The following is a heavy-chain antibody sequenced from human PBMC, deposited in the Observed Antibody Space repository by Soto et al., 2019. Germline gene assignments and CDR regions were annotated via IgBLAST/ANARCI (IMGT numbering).Heavy chain of an antibody. J-gene: IGHJ4*02. Sequence: DSVKGSGKGTEKMFIIHCVRWLRQKPGNGLEWMGWIEPNGYYKRYSPSVEGHVSITADESNRTVCLKWSNLKATDTVLYYCVCYWEQFVSSGYGFDSWGQGTRVTVSS. CDR2: IEPNGYYK. CDR1: EKMFIIHC. V-gene: IGHV5-10-1*01. CDR3: VCYWEQFVSSGYGFDS. D-gene: IGHD3-22*01.